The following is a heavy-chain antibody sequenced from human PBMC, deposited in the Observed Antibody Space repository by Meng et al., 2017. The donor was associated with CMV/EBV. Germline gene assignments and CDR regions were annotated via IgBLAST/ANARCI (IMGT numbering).Heavy chain of an antibody. D-gene: IGHD3-3*01. V-gene: IGHV1-69*10. CDR3: AREPRRFYDFWSGYSGAFDI. CDR2: IIPILGIA. Sequence: SVKVSCKASGGTFSSYAISWVRQAPGQGLEWMGGIIPILGIANYAQKFQGRVTITADNSTSTAYMELSSLRSEDTAVYYCAREPRRFYDFWSGYSGAFDIWGQGTMVTVSS. CDR1: GGTFSSYA. J-gene: IGHJ3*02.